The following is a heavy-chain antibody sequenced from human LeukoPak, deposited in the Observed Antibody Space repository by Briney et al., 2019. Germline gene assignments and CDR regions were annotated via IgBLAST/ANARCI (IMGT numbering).Heavy chain of an antibody. CDR2: ISSSSSYI. CDR3: ARDPQQLAPFDY. CDR1: GFTFDDYA. Sequence: PGGSLRLSCAASGFTFDDYAMHWVRQAPGKGLEWVSSISSSSSYIYYADSVKGRFTISRDNAKNSLYLQMNSLRAEDTAVYYCARDPQQLAPFDYWGQGTLVTVSS. V-gene: IGHV3-21*01. J-gene: IGHJ4*02. D-gene: IGHD6-13*01.